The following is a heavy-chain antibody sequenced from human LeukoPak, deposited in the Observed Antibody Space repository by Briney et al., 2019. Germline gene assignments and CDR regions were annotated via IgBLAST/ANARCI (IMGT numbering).Heavy chain of an antibody. J-gene: IGHJ4*02. CDR1: GFTLSSYS. CDR3: ANLAAAGTGFDY. D-gene: IGHD6-13*01. V-gene: IGHV3-48*01. CDR2: ISGGSSTI. Sequence: PGGSLRLSCAASGFTLSSYSMNWVRQAPGKGLEWVSYISGGSSTIYYAESVKGRFTISRDNAKSSLYLLMDTLRAEDTAVYYCANLAAAGTGFDYWGQGTLVTVSS.